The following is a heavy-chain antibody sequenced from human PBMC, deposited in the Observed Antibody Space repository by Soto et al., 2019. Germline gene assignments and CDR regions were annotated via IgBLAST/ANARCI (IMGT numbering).Heavy chain of an antibody. CDR3: ARDREGQLLWFEELLPPYCYVMDV. D-gene: IGHD3-10*01. CDR2: INPSGGST. CDR1: GYTFNSYY. V-gene: IGHV1-46*02. J-gene: IGHJ6*02. Sequence: ASVKVSCKASGYTFNSYYMHWVRQPPGQGLEWMGIINPSGGSTSYEQKFQGRVTMTRDTSTSTVYMELSILRSEGTAVYYCARDREGQLLWFEELLPPYCYVMDVWGQGTTVTVSS.